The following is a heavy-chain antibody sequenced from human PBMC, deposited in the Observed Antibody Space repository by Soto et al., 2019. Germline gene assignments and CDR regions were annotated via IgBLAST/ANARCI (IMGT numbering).Heavy chain of an antibody. J-gene: IGHJ6*03. D-gene: IGHD2-2*01. CDR1: GGSFIGYY. V-gene: IGHV4-34*01. Sequence: SETLSLTCAVYGGSFIGYYWSRILQPPGKGLEWIGEINHSGSTNYNPSLKSRVTISVDTSKNQFSLKLSSVTAADTAVYYCARGTAGDIVVVPAATGSYYYYMDVWGTGTTVTVSS. CDR2: INHSGST. CDR3: ARGTAGDIVVVPAATGSYYYYMDV.